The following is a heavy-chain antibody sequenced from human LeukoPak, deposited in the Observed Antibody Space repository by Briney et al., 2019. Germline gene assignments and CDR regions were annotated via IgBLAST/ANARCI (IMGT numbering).Heavy chain of an antibody. Sequence: ASVKVSCKASGYTFTSYYMHWVRQAPGQGLEWMGIINPSGGGTSYAQKFQGRVTMTRNTSISTAYMELSSLRSEDTAVYYCARGPEYYYDSSGYDNWFDPWGQGTLVTVSS. CDR1: GYTFTSYY. J-gene: IGHJ5*02. CDR3: ARGPEYYYDSSGYDNWFDP. CDR2: INPSGGGT. V-gene: IGHV1-46*01. D-gene: IGHD3-22*01.